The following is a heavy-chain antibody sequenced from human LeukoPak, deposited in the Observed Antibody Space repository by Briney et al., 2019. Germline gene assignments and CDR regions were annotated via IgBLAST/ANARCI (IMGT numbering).Heavy chain of an antibody. V-gene: IGHV4-39*01. Sequence: PSETLSLTCTVSGGSISSSSYYWGWIRQPPGKGLEWIGSIYYSGSTYYNPSLKSRVTISVDTSKNQFSLKLSSVTAADTAVYYCARLWNYDYIWGSYRFFDYWGQGTLVTVSS. CDR1: GGSISSSSYY. CDR3: ARLWNYDYIWGSYRFFDY. CDR2: IYYSGST. J-gene: IGHJ4*02. D-gene: IGHD3-16*02.